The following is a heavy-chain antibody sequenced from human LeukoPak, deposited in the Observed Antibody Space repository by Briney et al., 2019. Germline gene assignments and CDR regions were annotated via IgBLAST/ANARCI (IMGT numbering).Heavy chain of an antibody. D-gene: IGHD7-27*01. CDR3: AKDGGLWVSTHWGDS. V-gene: IGHV3-23*01. CDR1: GFTFSSYT. J-gene: IGHJ4*02. CDR2: ITTGDGNT. Sequence: GGSLRLSCTASGFTFSSYTMTWVRQAPGKGLKWVSTITTGDGNTYYADSVKGRFTVSRDDSKNTLYLQMNSLRAEDTAVYYCAKDGGLWVSTHWGDSWGRGTLVTVSS.